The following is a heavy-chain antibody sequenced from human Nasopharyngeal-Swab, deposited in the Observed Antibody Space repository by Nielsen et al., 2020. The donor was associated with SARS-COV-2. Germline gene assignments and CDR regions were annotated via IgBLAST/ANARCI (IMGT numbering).Heavy chain of an antibody. V-gene: IGHV1-69*06. CDR1: GGTFSSYA. Sequence: SVKVSCKASGGTFSSYAISWVRQAPGQGLEGMGGIIPIFGTANYAQKFQGRVTITADKSTSTAYMELSSLRSEDTAVYYCARDSSDSYYGMDVWGQGTTVTVSS. J-gene: IGHJ6*02. CDR3: ARDSSDSYYGMDV. CDR2: IIPIFGTA.